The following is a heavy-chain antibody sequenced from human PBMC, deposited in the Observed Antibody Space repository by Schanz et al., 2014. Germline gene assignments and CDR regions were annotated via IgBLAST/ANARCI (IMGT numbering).Heavy chain of an antibody. D-gene: IGHD1-1*01. V-gene: IGHV4-59*01. J-gene: IGHJ4*02. CDR3: ARDRGTGERYFDH. CDR2: VYYSGST. Sequence: QVQLQESGPGLMRPSETLSLTCTVAGASTRGYYWTWIRRTPQHGLQWIGYVYYSGSTSYNHSLESGVSISLDTSKNQFFLMLHSVTAADTGVYYCARDRGTGERYFDHWGQGILVTVSS. CDR1: GASTRGYY.